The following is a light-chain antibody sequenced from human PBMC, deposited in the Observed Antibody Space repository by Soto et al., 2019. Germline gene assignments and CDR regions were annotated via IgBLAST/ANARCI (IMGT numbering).Light chain of an antibody. CDR2: DNN. CDR3: GTWDSSLSGGRV. CDR1: SSDIGNNY. J-gene: IGLJ3*02. V-gene: IGLV1-51*01. Sequence: QSVLTQPPSVSAAPGQKVTISCSGSSSDIGNNYVSWYRQFPGTAPKLLIYDNNKRPSGIPDRFSGSKSGTSATLDITGLQTGDEADYYCGTWDSSLSGGRVFGGGTKVTVL.